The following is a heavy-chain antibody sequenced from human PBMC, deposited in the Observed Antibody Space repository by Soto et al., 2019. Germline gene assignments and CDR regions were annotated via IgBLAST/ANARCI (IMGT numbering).Heavy chain of an antibody. CDR1: EDSVSSNSAA. D-gene: IGHD6-6*01. Sequence: SQTLSLTCAISEDSVSSNSAAWNWIRQSPSRGLEWLGRTYYRSKWYNDYAVSVKSRITINPDTSKNQFSLQLNSVTPEDTAVYYCARGSGVAARPVYFDYWGQGTLVTVSS. CDR2: TYYRSKWYN. J-gene: IGHJ4*02. V-gene: IGHV6-1*01. CDR3: ARGSGVAARPVYFDY.